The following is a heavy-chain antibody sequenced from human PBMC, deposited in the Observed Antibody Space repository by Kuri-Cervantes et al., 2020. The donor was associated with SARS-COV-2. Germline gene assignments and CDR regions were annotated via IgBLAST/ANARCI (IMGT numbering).Heavy chain of an antibody. CDR1: GGTFSSYA. V-gene: IGHV1-69*06. D-gene: IGHD3-10*01. J-gene: IGHJ4*02. CDR2: IIPIFGTA. Sequence: SVKVSCKASGGTFSSYAISWVRQAPGQGLEWMGGIIPIFGTANYAQKFQGRVTITADKSTSTAYMELSSLRSEDTAVYYRARDGGYGSGSYDYWGQGTLVTVSS. CDR3: ARDGGYGSGSYDY.